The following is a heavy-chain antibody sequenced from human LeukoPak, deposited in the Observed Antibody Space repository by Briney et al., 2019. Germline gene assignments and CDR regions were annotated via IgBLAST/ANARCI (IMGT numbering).Heavy chain of an antibody. CDR3: ARLGYCGSTSCHPFGY. J-gene: IGHJ4*02. CDR2: IYPGDSDT. CDR1: GYSFTSYW. D-gene: IGHD2-2*01. V-gene: IGHV5-51*01. Sequence: GESLKISCKGSGYSFTSYWIGWVRQMPGKGLEWMGIIYPGDSDTRYSPSFQGQVTISADKSISTAYLQWSSLKASDTAMYYCARLGYCGSTSCHPFGYWGQGTLVTVSS.